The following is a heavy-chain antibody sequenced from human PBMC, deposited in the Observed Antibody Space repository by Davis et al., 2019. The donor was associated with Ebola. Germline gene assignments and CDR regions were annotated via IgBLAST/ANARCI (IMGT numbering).Heavy chain of an antibody. Sequence: GESLKISCAASGFTFSIYAMHWVRQAPGKGLEWVALISYDGSNKYYADSVKGRFTISRDNSKNTLYLQMNSLRDEDTAVYYCARSVPSIAVAGYFDYWGQGTLVTVSS. D-gene: IGHD6-19*01. J-gene: IGHJ4*02. CDR3: ARSVPSIAVAGYFDY. CDR2: ISYDGSNK. CDR1: GFTFSIYA. V-gene: IGHV3-30-3*01.